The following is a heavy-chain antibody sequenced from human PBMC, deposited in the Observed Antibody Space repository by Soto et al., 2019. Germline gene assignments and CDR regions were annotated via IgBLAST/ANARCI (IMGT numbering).Heavy chain of an antibody. J-gene: IGHJ4*02. CDR1: GGSISTYY. CDR2: IYYSGST. CDR3: ARDRSSGPANNYYFDY. Sequence: SETLSLTCTVSGGSISTYYWSWIRQAPGRGLEWIGYIYYSGSTNYNPSLKSRVTISVDTSRNQFSLKLSSVTTADTAVYYCARDRSSGPANNYYFDYWGQGTLVTVS. D-gene: IGHD3-10*01. V-gene: IGHV4-59*01.